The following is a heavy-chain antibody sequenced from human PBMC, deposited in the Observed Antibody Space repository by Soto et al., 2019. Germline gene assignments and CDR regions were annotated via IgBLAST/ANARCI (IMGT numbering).Heavy chain of an antibody. V-gene: IGHV4-31*03. D-gene: IGHD2-2*01. CDR2: IYYSGST. CDR3: ARDLCSSTSCYFDY. CDR1: GGSIISGGYY. Sequence: TLSLTCTVSGGSIISGGYYWIWIRQHPGKGLEWIGYIYYSGSTYYNPSLKSRVTISVDTSKNQFSLKLSSVTAADTAVYYCARDLCSSTSCYFDYWGQGTLVTVSS. J-gene: IGHJ4*02.